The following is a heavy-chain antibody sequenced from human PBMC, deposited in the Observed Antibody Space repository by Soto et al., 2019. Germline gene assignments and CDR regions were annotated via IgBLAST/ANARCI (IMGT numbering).Heavy chain of an antibody. D-gene: IGHD2-2*01. V-gene: IGHV4-59*01. CDR3: ARARYHLLHPYYYGMDV. CDR1: GGSISSYY. J-gene: IGHJ6*02. CDR2: IHFSGST. Sequence: QVQLQESGPGLVKPSETLSLTCTVSGGSISSYYWSWIRQPPGKGLEWIGYIHFSGSTKSNTSLKSRVTISVDTSRNQVSLKLSSVTAADSAVYFCARARYHLLHPYYYGMDVWGQGTTVTVSS.